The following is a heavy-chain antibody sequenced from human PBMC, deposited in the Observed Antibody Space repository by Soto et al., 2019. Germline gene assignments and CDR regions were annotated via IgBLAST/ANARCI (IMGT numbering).Heavy chain of an antibody. J-gene: IGHJ4*02. CDR2: INHSGIT. CDR1: GGSFRGYF. D-gene: IGHD2-15*01. Sequence: PSETLSLTCAVYGGSFRGYFWSWIRQPPGKGLEWIGEINHSGITSYSPSLGSRVTMSVDTPKNQFSLRLRSVTAADTAIYYCARRFCSDSYCSYFDYWGRGTLVTVSS. V-gene: IGHV4-34*10. CDR3: ARRFCSDSYCSYFDY.